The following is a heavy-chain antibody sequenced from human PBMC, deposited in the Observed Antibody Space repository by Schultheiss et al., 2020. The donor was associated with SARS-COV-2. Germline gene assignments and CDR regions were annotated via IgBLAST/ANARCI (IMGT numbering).Heavy chain of an antibody. CDR2: ISGCGHNR. D-gene: IGHD6-19*01. CDR1: GFTFSDYY. V-gene: IGHV3-11*01. CDR3: AKAVAVAGPSDY. Sequence: GGSLRLSCAASGFTFSDYYMSWIRQAPGEGLDWVSFISGCGHNRDYADFVKGRFTISRDNAQKSLCLQMNSLRAEDTAVYYCAKAVAVAGPSDYWGQGTLVTVSS. J-gene: IGHJ4*02.